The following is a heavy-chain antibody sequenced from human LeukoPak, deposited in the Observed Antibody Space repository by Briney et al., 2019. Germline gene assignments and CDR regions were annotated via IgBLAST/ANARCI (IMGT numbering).Heavy chain of an antibody. V-gene: IGHV3-30*04. CDR3: ASRDYGDYVRPFDY. CDR1: GFTFSSYA. CDR2: ISYDGSNK. Sequence: GGSLRLSCAASGFTFSSYAMHWVRQAPGKGLEWVAVISYDGSNKYYADSVKGRFTISRDNAKNSLYLQMNSLRAEDTAVYYCASRDYGDYVRPFDYWGQGTLVTVSS. J-gene: IGHJ4*02. D-gene: IGHD4-17*01.